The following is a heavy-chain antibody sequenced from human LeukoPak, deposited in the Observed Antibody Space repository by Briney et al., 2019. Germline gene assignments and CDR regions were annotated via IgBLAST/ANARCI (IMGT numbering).Heavy chain of an antibody. CDR3: VRSEWELPFDY. CDR2: INPNTGGT. CDR1: GYTLTGYY. J-gene: IGHJ4*02. Sequence: ASVKLSCKASGYTLTGYYMHWVRQAPGQGLEWMGWINPNTGGTNYAQKFQGRVTMTTDTSISTAYMELGSLRSDGTAVYYCVRSEWELPFDYWGQGTLVTVSS. V-gene: IGHV1-2*02. D-gene: IGHD1-26*01.